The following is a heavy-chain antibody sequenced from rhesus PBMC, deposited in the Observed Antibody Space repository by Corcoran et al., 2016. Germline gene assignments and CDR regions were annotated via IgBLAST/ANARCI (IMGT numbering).Heavy chain of an antibody. CDR3: ARMATYGSSYYFDY. D-gene: IGHD4-29*01. J-gene: IGHJ4*01. V-gene: IGHV4-99*01. Sequence: QVQLQESGPGLVKPSETLSLTCAVSGYSISSGYYWGWIRQPPGRGLEYIGYICGSRGSTYYNPSVKNRVTISKDTSKKHFSLKLTSVTAADTAVYYCARMATYGSSYYFDYWGQGVLVTVSS. CDR1: GYSISSGYY. CDR2: ICGSRGST.